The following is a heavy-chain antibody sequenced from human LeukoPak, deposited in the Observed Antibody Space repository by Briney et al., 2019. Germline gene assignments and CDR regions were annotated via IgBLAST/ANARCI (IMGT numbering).Heavy chain of an antibody. J-gene: IGHJ4*02. V-gene: IGHV3-64*01. D-gene: IGHD2-15*01. CDR3: AKDPGYVDY. Sequence: GGSLRLSCAASGFTFSTYAMHWVRQAPGKGLEYVSGISTNGGRIYYANSVKGRFTISRDNSKNTVHLQMNSLRAEDTAVYYCAKDPGYVDYWGQGTLVTVSS. CDR2: ISTNGGRI. CDR1: GFTFSTYA.